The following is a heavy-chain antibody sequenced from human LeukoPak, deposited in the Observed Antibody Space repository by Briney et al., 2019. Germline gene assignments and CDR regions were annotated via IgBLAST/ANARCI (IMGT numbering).Heavy chain of an antibody. J-gene: IGHJ4*02. CDR3: ARRTTYYYDSSGYYGY. Sequence: SVQVSCKTSGGTFSSYAISGLRQAPGKGLEWMGGIIPIFGTANYAQKFQGRVTITTDESTSTAYMELSSLRSEDTAVYYCARRTTYYYDSSGYYGYWGQGTLVTVSS. CDR2: IIPIFGTA. D-gene: IGHD3-22*01. V-gene: IGHV1-69*05. CDR1: GGTFSSYA.